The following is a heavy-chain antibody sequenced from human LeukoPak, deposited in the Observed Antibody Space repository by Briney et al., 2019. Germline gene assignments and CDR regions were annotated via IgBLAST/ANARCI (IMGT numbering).Heavy chain of an antibody. V-gene: IGHV1-2*02. J-gene: IGHJ4*02. D-gene: IGHD3-22*01. CDR1: GYTFTRYY. CDR2: INPNSGGT. CDR3: ARDYYDSSGYSSPDY. Sequence: ASVKVSCKASGYTFTRYYMHWVRQAPGQGLEWMGWINPNSGGTNYAQKFQGRVTMTRDTSISTAYMELSRLRSDDTAVYYCARDYYDSSGYSSPDYWGQGTLVSVSS.